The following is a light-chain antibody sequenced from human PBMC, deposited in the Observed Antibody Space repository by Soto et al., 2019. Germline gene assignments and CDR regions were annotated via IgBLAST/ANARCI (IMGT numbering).Light chain of an antibody. V-gene: IGKV3-20*01. CDR3: QLPIT. CDR2: GAS. Sequence: EIVLTQSPGTLSLSPGERATLSCRASQSVSSSYLAWYQQTPGQAPRLLIYGASSRATGIPDRFSGSGSGTDFTLTISRLEPEDFAVYYCQLPITFGQGTRLEIK. CDR1: QSVSSSY. J-gene: IGKJ5*01.